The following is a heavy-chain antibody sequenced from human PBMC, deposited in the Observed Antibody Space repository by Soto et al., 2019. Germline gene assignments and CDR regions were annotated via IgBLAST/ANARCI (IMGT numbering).Heavy chain of an antibody. CDR3: ATSMLLTREYSGTPGEPDY. J-gene: IGHJ4*02. CDR1: GYTLTELC. V-gene: IGHV1-24*01. Sequence: ASVKVYCRFSGYTLTELCMHWVRQAPGKGLEWMGGFDPEDGETIYAQKFQGRVTMTEDTPTDTAYMELSSLRSEDTAVYYCATSMLLTREYSGTPGEPDYWGKGTLITVSP. CDR2: FDPEDGET. D-gene: IGHD1-26*01.